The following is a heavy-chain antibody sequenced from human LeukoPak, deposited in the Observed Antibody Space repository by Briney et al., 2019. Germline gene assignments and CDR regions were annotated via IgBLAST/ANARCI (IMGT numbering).Heavy chain of an antibody. CDR3: AKDVGATRGYYFDY. D-gene: IGHD1-26*01. Sequence: GSLRLSCAASKFTFSNYAMSWVRQAPGKGLEWVSAISNSGGNTYYADSVKGRFTISRDNSKNTLYLQMNSLRAEDTAVYYCAKDVGATRGYYFDYWGQGTLVTVSS. V-gene: IGHV3-23*01. CDR2: ISNSGGNT. CDR1: KFTFSNYA. J-gene: IGHJ4*02.